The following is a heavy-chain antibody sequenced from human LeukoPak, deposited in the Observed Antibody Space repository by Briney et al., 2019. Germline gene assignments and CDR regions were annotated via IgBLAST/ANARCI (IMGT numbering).Heavy chain of an antibody. D-gene: IGHD6-19*01. J-gene: IGHJ4*02. V-gene: IGHV3-73*01. CDR1: GFTFSGSA. Sequence: PGGSLRLSCAASGFTFSGSAMHWVRQASGKGLEWVGRIRSKANNCATAYAASVKGRFTISRDDSKNTAYLQMNSLKTEDTAVYYCTSVLPGYSSGWFDWGQGTLVTVSS. CDR3: TSVLPGYSSGWFD. CDR2: IRSKANNCAT.